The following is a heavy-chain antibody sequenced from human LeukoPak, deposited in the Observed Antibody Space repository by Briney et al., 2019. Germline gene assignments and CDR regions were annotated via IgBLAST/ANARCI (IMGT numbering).Heavy chain of an antibody. CDR1: GVSLSSGSYY. Sequence: PSETLSLTCTVSGVSLSSGSYYGSWIRQPAGKGLEWIGRIYTSGSTNYNPSLKSRVTISVDTSKNHFSLKLSSVPAADTAVYYCARAPARIAVAGTFDYWGQGTLVTVSS. J-gene: IGHJ4*02. V-gene: IGHV4-61*02. CDR3: ARAPARIAVAGTFDY. D-gene: IGHD6-19*01. CDR2: IYTSGST.